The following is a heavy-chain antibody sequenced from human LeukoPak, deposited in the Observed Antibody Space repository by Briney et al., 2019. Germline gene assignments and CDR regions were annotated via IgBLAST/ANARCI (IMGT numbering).Heavy chain of an antibody. D-gene: IGHD3-16*01. CDR3: ARGLGPPDF. Sequence: SETLSLTCTVSGYSISSGYYWGWIRQPPGKGLEWIGSIYHSGSTYYNPSLKSRVTISVDTSKNQFSLKLSSVTAADTAVYYCARGLGPPDFWGQGTLVTVSS. V-gene: IGHV4-38-2*02. J-gene: IGHJ4*02. CDR1: GYSISSGYY. CDR2: IYHSGST.